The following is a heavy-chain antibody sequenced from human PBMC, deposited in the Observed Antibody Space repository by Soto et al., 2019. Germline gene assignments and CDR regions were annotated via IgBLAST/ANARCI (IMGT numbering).Heavy chain of an antibody. V-gene: IGHV3-23*01. CDR1: GFTFSSYA. D-gene: IGHD5-18*01. J-gene: IGHJ5*02. CDR2: ISVSGGST. CDR3: AKKGSGTAMSNDPRNNWFDP. Sequence: HPGGSLRLSCAASGFTFSSYAMSWVRQAPGKGLVWVSAISVSGGSTYYADSVKGRFTISRDNSKNTLYLQMNSLRAEDTAVYYCAKKGSGTAMSNDPRNNWFDPWGQGTLVTVSS.